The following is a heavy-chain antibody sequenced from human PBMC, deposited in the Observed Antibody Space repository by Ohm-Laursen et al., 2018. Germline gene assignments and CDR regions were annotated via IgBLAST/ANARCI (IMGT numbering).Heavy chain of an antibody. J-gene: IGHJ1*01. CDR2: IKKDGSEK. CDR1: GFTFSSQS. Sequence: GSLRLSCSASGFTFSSQSMSWVRQAPGKGLEWVANIKKDGSEKYYVDSVKGRFTISRDNAKNSLYLQMNTLRAEDTAVYHCARAANYYDTSGEEYFQYWGQGTLVTVSS. CDR3: ARAANYYDTSGEEYFQY. V-gene: IGHV3-7*01. D-gene: IGHD3-22*01.